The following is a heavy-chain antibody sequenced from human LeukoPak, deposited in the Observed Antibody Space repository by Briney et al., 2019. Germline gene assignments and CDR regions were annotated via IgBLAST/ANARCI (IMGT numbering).Heavy chain of an antibody. CDR3: ARVQQLVPL. CDR2: IYHSGST. D-gene: IGHD6-13*01. J-gene: IGHJ4*02. Sequence: SETLSLTCTVSGYSISSGYYWGWIRQPPGKGLEWIGSIYHSGSTYYNPSLKSRVTISVDTSKNQFSLKLSSVTAADTAVYYCARVQQLVPLWGQGTLVTVSS. V-gene: IGHV4-38-2*02. CDR1: GYSISSGYY.